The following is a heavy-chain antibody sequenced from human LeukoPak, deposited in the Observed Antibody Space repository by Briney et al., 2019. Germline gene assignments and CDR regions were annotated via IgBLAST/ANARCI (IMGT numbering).Heavy chain of an antibody. Sequence: PGGSLRLSCAASGFTVSSNYMSWVRQAPGKGLDWVSVIFSGGTTYYADSVKGRFTISRDNAKDSLYLQMNSLRAEDTAVYYCARQIVGATGLDYWGQGTLVTVSS. CDR3: ARQIVGATGLDY. CDR1: GFTVSSNY. D-gene: IGHD1-26*01. V-gene: IGHV3-66*04. J-gene: IGHJ4*02. CDR2: IFSGGTT.